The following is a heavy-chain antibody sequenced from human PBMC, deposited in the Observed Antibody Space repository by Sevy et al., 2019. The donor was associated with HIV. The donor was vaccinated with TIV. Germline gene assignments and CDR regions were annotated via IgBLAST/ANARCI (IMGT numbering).Heavy chain of an antibody. CDR1: GFTFSNYA. V-gene: IGHV3-23*01. J-gene: IGHJ4*02. D-gene: IGHD2-2*01. CDR2: FSFGCGKI. Sequence: GGSRRLSCAASGFTFSNYAMSWVRQAPGKGLEWVSTFSFGCGKINYADSVKGRFTISRDNSKNTLYLQMNSLRAEDTALYYCAREGCSIPHDYWGQGTLVTVS. CDR3: AREGCSIPHDY.